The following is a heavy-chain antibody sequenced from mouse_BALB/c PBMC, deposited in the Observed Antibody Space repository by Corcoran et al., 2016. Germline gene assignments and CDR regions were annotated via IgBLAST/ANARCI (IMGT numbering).Heavy chain of an antibody. J-gene: IGHJ3*01. CDR3: ARGYGNLAWFAY. Sequence: EVQLQQSGAELVKPGASVKLSYTASGFNIKDTYMHWVKQRPEQGLEWIGRIDPANGNTKYDPKFQGKATITADTSSNTAYLQLSSLTSEDTAVYYCARGYGNLAWFAYWGQGTLVTVSA. CDR1: GFNIKDTY. D-gene: IGHD2-1*01. CDR2: IDPANGNT. V-gene: IGHV14-3*02.